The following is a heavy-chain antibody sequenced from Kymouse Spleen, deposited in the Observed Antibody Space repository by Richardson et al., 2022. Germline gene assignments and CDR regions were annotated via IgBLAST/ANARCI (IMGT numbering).Heavy chain of an antibody. J-gene: IGHJ5*02. Sequence: QVQLQESGPGLVKPSQTLSLTCTVSGGSISSGGYYWSWIRQHPGKGLEWIGYIYYSGSTYYNPSLKSRVTISVDTSKNQFSLKLSSVTAADTAVYYCARVGVVVPAATNWFDPWGQGTLVTVSS. CDR1: GGSISSGGYY. CDR2: IYYSGST. V-gene: IGHV4-31*03. CDR3: ARVGVVVPAATNWFDP. D-gene: IGHD2-2*02.